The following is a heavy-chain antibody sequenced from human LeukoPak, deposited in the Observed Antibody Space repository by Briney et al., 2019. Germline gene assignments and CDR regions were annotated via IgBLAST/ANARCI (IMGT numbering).Heavy chain of an antibody. CDR3: AKGGKWDVTPFDY. CDR2: TSGGGGST. V-gene: IGHV3-23*01. D-gene: IGHD1-26*01. CDR1: GFTFTSYS. Sequence: GGSLRLSCAASGFTFTSYSMNWVRQAPGKGLEWVSTTSGGGGSTYYADSVKGRFTIFRDNSKNTLYLQVNSLRAEDTAVYYCAKGGKWDVTPFDYWGQGTLVTVSS. J-gene: IGHJ4*02.